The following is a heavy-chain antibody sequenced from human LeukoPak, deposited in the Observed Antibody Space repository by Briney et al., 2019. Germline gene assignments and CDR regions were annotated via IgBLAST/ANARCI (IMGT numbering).Heavy chain of an antibody. CDR1: GFTFSSDA. Sequence: GRSLRLSCAASGFTFSSDAMHWVRQAPGKGLEWVAAISFDGSNKFHADSVKGRFTISRDNSKNALYLQMNSLRPEDTAMYYRAREPLAAASYWGQGTLVTVSS. J-gene: IGHJ4*02. CDR3: AREPLAAASY. D-gene: IGHD6-13*01. CDR2: ISFDGSNK. V-gene: IGHV3-30-3*01.